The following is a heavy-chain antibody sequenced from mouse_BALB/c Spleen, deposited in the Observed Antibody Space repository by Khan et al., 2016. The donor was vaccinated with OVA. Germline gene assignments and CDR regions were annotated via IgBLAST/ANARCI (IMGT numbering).Heavy chain of an antibody. J-gene: IGHJ4*01. CDR2: IWAGGST. D-gene: IGHD2-3*01. Sequence: QVQLKESGPGLVAPSQSLSITCTVSGFSLTTYGVNWVRQPPGKGLEWLGVIWAGGSTNYNSALLSRLSISNDNSKSHIFFIITSLQTDDTAMYYCARFDDPYYAMDYWGQGTSGTVSS. V-gene: IGHV2-9*02. CDR3: ARFDDPYYAMDY. CDR1: GFSLTTYG.